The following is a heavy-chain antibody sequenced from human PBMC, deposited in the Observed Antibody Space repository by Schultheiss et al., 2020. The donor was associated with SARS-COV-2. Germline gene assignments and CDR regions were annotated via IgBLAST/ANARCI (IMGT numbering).Heavy chain of an antibody. Sequence: SETLSLTCTVSGYSISSGYYWGWIRQPPGKGLEWIGSIYYSGSTYYNPSLKSRVTISVDTSKNQFSLKLSSVTAADTAVYYCARAGYSSSNWFDPWGQGTLVTVSS. CDR2: IYYSGST. D-gene: IGHD6-6*01. V-gene: IGHV4-38-2*02. CDR1: GYSISSGYY. J-gene: IGHJ5*02. CDR3: ARAGYSSSNWFDP.